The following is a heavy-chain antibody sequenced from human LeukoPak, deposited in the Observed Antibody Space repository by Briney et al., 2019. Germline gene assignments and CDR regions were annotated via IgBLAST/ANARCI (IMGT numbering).Heavy chain of an antibody. V-gene: IGHV4-38-2*02. D-gene: IGHD1-26*01. J-gene: IGHJ4*02. CDR3: ARVIVGAVDY. Sequence: PSETLSLTCTVSGYSISSGYYWGWIRQPPGKGLEWIGSIYHSGSTYYNPSLKSRVTISVDTSKNQFSLKLSSVTAADTAVYYCARVIVGAVDYWGQGTLVTVSS. CDR2: IYHSGST. CDR1: GYSISSGYY.